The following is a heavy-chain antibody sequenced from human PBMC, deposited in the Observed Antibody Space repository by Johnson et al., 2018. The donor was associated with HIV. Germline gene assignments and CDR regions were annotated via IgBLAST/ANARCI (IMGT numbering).Heavy chain of an antibody. CDR2: ISRSGSTI. CDR1: GFTFSDYY. V-gene: IGHV3-11*04. D-gene: IGHD3-10*01. J-gene: IGHJ3*02. Sequence: QVLLVESGGGVVQPGRALRLSCAASGFTFSDYYMTWIRQAPGKGLEWVSYISRSGSTIYYADSVKGRFTISRDNAKNSLYLQMNSLRAEDTAVYYCAKDRDYYGSGLIWGQGTMVTVSS. CDR3: AKDRDYYGSGLI.